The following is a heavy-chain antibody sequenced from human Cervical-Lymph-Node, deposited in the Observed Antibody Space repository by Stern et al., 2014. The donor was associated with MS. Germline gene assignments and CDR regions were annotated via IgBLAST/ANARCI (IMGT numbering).Heavy chain of an antibody. V-gene: IGHV6-1*01. CDR1: GDRISNYTAA. J-gene: IGHJ5*01. CDR2: TYFRFKWYN. Sequence: QVQLQQSGPGLVKPSQTLSLTCAISGDRISNYTAAWNWIRQSPSRGLEWLGRTYFRFKWYNDYAPSVKSRITINPDTSRNQFSLHLNSVTPEDAAVYYCTRAVFTYHYDSGGQGTLVIVSS. D-gene: IGHD2-21*01. CDR3: TRAVFTYHYDS.